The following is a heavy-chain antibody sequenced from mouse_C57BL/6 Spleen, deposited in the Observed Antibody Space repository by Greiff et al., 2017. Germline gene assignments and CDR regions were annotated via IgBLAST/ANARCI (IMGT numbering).Heavy chain of an antibody. CDR1: GFTFSDYY. Sequence: EVMLVESEGGLVQPGSSMKLSCTASGFTFSDYYMAWVRQVPEKGLEWVAYINYDGSSTYYLDSLKSRFIISRDNAKNILYLQMSSLKSEDTATYYCARTGTYYYDYWGKGTTLAVSS. V-gene: IGHV5-16*01. CDR3: ARTGTYYYDY. D-gene: IGHD4-1*01. CDR2: INYDGSST. J-gene: IGHJ2*01.